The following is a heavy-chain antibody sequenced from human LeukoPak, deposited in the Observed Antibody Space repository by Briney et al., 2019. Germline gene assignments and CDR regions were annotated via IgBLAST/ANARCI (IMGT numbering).Heavy chain of an antibody. J-gene: IGHJ5*02. D-gene: IGHD3-22*01. CDR1: GYTFTGYY. CDR2: ISAYNGNT. V-gene: IGHV1-18*04. Sequence: ASVKVSCKASGYTFTGYYMHWVRQAPGQGLEWMGWISAYNGNTNYAQKLQGRVTMTTDTSTSTAYMELRSLRSDDTAVYYCARDLNRYYDSSGYYRNWFDPWGQGTLVTVSS. CDR3: ARDLNRYYDSSGYYRNWFDP.